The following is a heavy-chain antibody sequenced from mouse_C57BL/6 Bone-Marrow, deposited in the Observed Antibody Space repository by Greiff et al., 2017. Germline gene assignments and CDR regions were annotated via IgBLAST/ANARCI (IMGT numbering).Heavy chain of an antibody. J-gene: IGHJ1*03. CDR1: GYTFTDYE. V-gene: IGHV1-15*01. CDR2: IDPETGGT. Sequence: QVQLQQSGAELVRPGASVTLSCKASGYTFTDYEMNWVKQTPVHGLEWIGAIDPETGGTAYNQKFKGKAILTADKSSSTAYMELRSLTSEDSAVYYCTRLLTGNWYFDVWGTGTTVTVSS. D-gene: IGHD4-1*01. CDR3: TRLLTGNWYFDV.